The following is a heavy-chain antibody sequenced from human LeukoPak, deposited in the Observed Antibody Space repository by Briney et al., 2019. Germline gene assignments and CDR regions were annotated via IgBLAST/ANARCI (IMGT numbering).Heavy chain of an antibody. V-gene: IGHV3-23*01. J-gene: IGHJ4*02. CDR2: TSASGSSP. Sequence: PGGSLRLSCAASGFTFNNYGMTWVRQAPGKGLDWVSSTSASGSSPNYSDSVKGRFTISRDNSKNTVYLQMNSLRAEDTAVYYCAKTTGGNAFDNLDFWGQGTLVTVSS. CDR1: GFTFNNYG. CDR3: AKTTGGNAFDNLDF. D-gene: IGHD3-9*01.